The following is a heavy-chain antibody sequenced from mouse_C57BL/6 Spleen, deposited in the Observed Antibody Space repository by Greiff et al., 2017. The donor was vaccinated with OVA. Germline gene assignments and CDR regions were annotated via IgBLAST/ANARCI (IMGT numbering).Heavy chain of an antibody. D-gene: IGHD3-2*02. CDR2: IDPSDSYT. CDR1: GYTFTSYW. J-gene: IGHJ2*01. CDR3: ARFGAFSSGYPWYFDY. Sequence: QVQLQQPGAELVRPGTSVKLSCKASGYTFTSYWMHWVKQRPGQGLEWIGVIDPSDSYTNYNQKFKGKATLTVDTSSSTAYMQLSSLTSEDSAVYYCARFGAFSSGYPWYFDYWGQGTTLTVSS. V-gene: IGHV1-59*01.